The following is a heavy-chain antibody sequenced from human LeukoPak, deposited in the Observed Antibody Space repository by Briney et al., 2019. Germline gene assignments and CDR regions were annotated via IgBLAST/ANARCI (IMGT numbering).Heavy chain of an antibody. CDR1: GFTFSDYY. Sequence: GGSLRPSCAASGFTFSDYYMSWIRQAPGKGLEWVSYVSSSGSTIYYADSVKGRFTISRDNAKNSLYLQMNSLRAEDTAVYYCAGIRFNTYYFDYWGQGTMVTVSS. CDR3: AGIRFNTYYFDY. V-gene: IGHV3-11*01. J-gene: IGHJ4*02. CDR2: VSSSGSTI. D-gene: IGHD3-3*01.